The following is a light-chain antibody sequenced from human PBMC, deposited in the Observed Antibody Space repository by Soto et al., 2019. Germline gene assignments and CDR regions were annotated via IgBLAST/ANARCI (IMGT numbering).Light chain of an antibody. Sequence: VVGPSAGTLCLAAGRGWTVCCMGSQKGSSTYLAWYQQKPGQAPKLLISGAYSMATGITDRFSGSGSGTDFTLTISRLPPEDFAVYCCQQSHSSPRTVGQGTKVDIK. J-gene: IGKJ1*01. V-gene: IGKV3-20*01. CDR1: QKGSSTY. CDR2: GAY. CDR3: QQSHSSPRT.